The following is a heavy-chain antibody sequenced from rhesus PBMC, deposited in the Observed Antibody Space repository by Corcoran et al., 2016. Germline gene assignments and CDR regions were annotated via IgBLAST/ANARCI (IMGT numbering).Heavy chain of an antibody. CDR3: ARERGFRGYFYGMDS. J-gene: IGHJ6*01. D-gene: IGHD5-42*01. CDR2: SSYTGERK. V-gene: IGHV3S18*01. Sequence: EVQLVESVGGLARPGGSLRLCCAASGFSFSYYYLSGVRKAPGKGLEWVSGSSYTGERKDDADSVKGRFTISRENAKNTRYLQRDSLRAEDTAVYFCARERGFRGYFYGMDSWGQGVVVTVSA. CDR1: GFSFSYYY.